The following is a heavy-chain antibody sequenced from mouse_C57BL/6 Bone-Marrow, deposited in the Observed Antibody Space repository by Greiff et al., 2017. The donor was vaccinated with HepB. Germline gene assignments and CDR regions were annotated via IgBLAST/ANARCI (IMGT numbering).Heavy chain of an antibody. CDR1: GFNIKDDY. CDR3: TTRASLYDPDY. Sequence: EVQLQQSGAELVRPGASVKLSCTASGFNIKDDYMHWVKQRPEQGLEWIGWIDPENGDTEYASKFQGKATITADTSSNTAYLQLSNLTAEDTAVYYCTTRASLYDPDYWGQGTTLTVSS. CDR2: IDPENGDT. D-gene: IGHD1-1*01. V-gene: IGHV14-4*01. J-gene: IGHJ2*01.